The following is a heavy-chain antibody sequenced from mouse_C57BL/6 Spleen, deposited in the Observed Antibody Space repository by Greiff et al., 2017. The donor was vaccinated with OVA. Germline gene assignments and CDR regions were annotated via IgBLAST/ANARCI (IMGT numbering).Heavy chain of an antibody. V-gene: IGHV5-4*01. CDR2: ISDGGSYT. J-gene: IGHJ2*01. Sequence: EVHLVESGGGLVKPGGSLKLSCAASGFTFSSYAMSWVRQTPEKRLEWVATISDGGSYTYYPDNVKGRFTISRDNATNNLYLQLSDLKSEDTAMYYCAGEARWYFDYWGKGTTLTVSS. CDR3: AGEARWYFDY. CDR1: GFTFSSYA. D-gene: IGHD1-1*02.